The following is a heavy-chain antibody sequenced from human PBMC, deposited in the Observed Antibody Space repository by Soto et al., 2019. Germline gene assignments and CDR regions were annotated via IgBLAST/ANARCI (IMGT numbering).Heavy chain of an antibody. Sequence: EVQLVESGGGLVQPGGSLRLSCVASGFSFSSYYMTWVRQAPGKGLEWVANINKDGSDIHGVRSVMGRFTISRDKAKNSLSLQMNSLRAENTAVYYCASENFYYMDVWGKGTTVTVSS. J-gene: IGHJ6*03. V-gene: IGHV3-7*01. CDR2: INKDGSDI. CDR1: GFSFSSYY. CDR3: ASENFYYMDV.